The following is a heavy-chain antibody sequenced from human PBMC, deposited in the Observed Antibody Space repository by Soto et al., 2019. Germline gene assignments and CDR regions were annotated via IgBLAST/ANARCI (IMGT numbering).Heavy chain of an antibody. V-gene: IGHV1-69*04. D-gene: IGHD2-15*01. CDR3: ARDSSRAPVVVVAATYYMDV. Sequence: ASVKVSCKASGGTFSSYTISWVRQAPGQGLEWMGRIIPILGIANYAQKFQGRVTITADKSTSTAYMGLSSLRSEDTAVYYCARDSSRAPVVVVAATYYMDVWGKGTTVTVSS. J-gene: IGHJ6*03. CDR2: IIPILGIA. CDR1: GGTFSSYT.